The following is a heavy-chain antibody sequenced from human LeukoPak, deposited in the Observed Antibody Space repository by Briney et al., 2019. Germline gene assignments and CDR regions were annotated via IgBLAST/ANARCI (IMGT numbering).Heavy chain of an antibody. D-gene: IGHD6-19*01. Sequence: SQTLSLTCSVSGGSISSSSYYWSWIRQPAGKGLEWIGRIYTSGSTKYNPSLKGRVTISVDTSKNQFSLKLSSVTAADTAVYYCARADSSGSFDYWGQGTLVTVSS. CDR3: ARADSSGSFDY. CDR2: IYTSGST. CDR1: GGSISSSSYY. V-gene: IGHV4-61*02. J-gene: IGHJ4*02.